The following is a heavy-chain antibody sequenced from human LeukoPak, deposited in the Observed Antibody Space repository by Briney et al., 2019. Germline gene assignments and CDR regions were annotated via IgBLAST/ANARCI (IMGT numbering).Heavy chain of an antibody. CDR3: ARDAYCRAPIDY. J-gene: IGHJ4*02. CDR1: GFTFSSYW. CDR2: IKQDGSEE. D-gene: IGHD3-16*01. V-gene: IGHV3-7*01. Sequence: GGSLRLSCAASGFTFSSYWMSWVRQAPGKGLEWVANIKQDGSEEYYMDSVKGRFTISRDNAKNSLYLQMNSLRAEDTALYSCARDAYCRAPIDYWGQGTLVSVSS.